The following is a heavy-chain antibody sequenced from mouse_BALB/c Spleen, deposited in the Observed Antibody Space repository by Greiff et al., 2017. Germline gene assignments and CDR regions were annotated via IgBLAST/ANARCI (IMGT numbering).Heavy chain of an antibody. CDR3: ARGGGYGAFDY. D-gene: IGHD2-2*01. J-gene: IGHJ2*01. CDR2: IYPGDGDT. CDR1: GYTFTSYW. Sequence: VKLMESGAELARPGASVKLSCKASGYTFTSYWMQWVKQRPGQGLEWIGAIYPGDGDTRYTQKFKGKATLTADKSSSTAYMQLSSLASEDSAVYYCARGGGYGAFDYWGQGTTLTVSS. V-gene: IGHV1-87*01.